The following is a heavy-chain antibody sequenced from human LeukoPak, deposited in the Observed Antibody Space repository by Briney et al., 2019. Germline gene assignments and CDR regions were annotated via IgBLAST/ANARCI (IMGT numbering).Heavy chain of an antibody. J-gene: IGHJ6*03. Sequence: GSLRLSCAASGFTFSSYGMSWVRQAPGKGLQWVSAVSGSGAHTYYADSVKGRFTISRDDAKKSVYLQMDSLRADDTAVYYCARFAEVYYYIDVWGTGTTVTVSS. D-gene: IGHD2-21*01. CDR1: GFTFSSYG. V-gene: IGHV3-23*01. CDR2: VSGSGAHT. CDR3: ARFAEVYYYIDV.